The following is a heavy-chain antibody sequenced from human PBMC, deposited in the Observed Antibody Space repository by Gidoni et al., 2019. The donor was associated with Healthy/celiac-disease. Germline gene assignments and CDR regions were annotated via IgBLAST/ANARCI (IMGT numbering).Heavy chain of an antibody. CDR3: AKAGEGRYFDWLSLVDP. D-gene: IGHD3-9*01. Sequence: QVQLVESGGGVVQPGRSLRLSCAASGFTFSSYCMHWVRQAPGKGLEWVAVISYDGSNKYYADSVKGRFTISRDNSKNTLYLQMNSLRAEDTAVYYCAKAGEGRYFDWLSLVDPWGQGTLVTVSS. J-gene: IGHJ5*02. CDR1: GFTFSSYC. V-gene: IGHV3-30*18. CDR2: ISYDGSNK.